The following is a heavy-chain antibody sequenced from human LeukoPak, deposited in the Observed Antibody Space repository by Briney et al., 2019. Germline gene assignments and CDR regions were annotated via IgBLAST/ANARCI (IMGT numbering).Heavy chain of an antibody. Sequence: PGGSLRLSCAVSGFTVSSNYMSWVRQAPGKGLEWVSVIYTGDSTYYADSVKGRFTISRDNSKNTVYLQMKSLRAEDMAVYFCARGEGSSWSHDYWGRGTLVTVSS. V-gene: IGHV3-53*01. D-gene: IGHD6-13*01. J-gene: IGHJ4*02. CDR1: GFTVSSNY. CDR2: IYTGDST. CDR3: ARGEGSSWSHDY.